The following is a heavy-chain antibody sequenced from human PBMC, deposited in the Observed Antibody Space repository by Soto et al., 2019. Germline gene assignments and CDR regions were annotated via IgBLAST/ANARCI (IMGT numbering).Heavy chain of an antibody. CDR2: ISAYNGNT. CDR1: GYTFTSYG. Sequence: VKVSCKASGYTFTSYGISWVRQAPGQGLEWMGWISAYNGNTNYAQKLQGRVTMTTDTSTSTAYMELRSLRSDDAAVYYCARVGAELRYFDWYRGGSADYWGQGTLVTVSS. CDR3: ARVGAELRYFDWYRGGSADY. V-gene: IGHV1-18*01. J-gene: IGHJ4*02. D-gene: IGHD3-9*01.